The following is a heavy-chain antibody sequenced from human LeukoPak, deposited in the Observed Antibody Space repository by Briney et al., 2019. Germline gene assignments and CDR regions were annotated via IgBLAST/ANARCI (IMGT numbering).Heavy chain of an antibody. CDR1: GFTFSSYA. Sequence: GGSLRLSCAASGFTFSSYAMSWVRQAPGKGLEWVSAISGSGGSTYYADSVKGRFTISRDNSKNTLYLQMNSLRAEDTAVYYCAKDPGFSGSGSYQNWFDPWGQGTLVTVSS. D-gene: IGHD3-10*01. CDR2: ISGSGGST. CDR3: AKDPGFSGSGSYQNWFDP. V-gene: IGHV3-23*01. J-gene: IGHJ5*02.